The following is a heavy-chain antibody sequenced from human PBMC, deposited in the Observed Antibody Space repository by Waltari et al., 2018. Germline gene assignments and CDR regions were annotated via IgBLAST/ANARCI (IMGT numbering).Heavy chain of an antibody. CDR3: AITGAASCGDY. CDR1: GYTFTGYY. Sequence: QVQLVQSGAAVKKPGASVKVSCRASGYTFTGYYMHWVRQAPGQGLEWMGRINPNSGGNNYAKRCQGRGTMTRETSIRTAYMERSRLRSDDTAGYYWAITGAASCGDYWGQGTLVTVSS. J-gene: IGHJ4*02. V-gene: IGHV1-2*06. D-gene: IGHD7-27*01. CDR2: INPNSGGN.